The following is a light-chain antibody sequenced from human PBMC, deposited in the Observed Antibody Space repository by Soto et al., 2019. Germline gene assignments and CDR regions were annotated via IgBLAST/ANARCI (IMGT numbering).Light chain of an antibody. J-gene: IGKJ1*01. Sequence: EIVLTQSPGTLSLSPGERATLSCRASQSVSSSYLAWYQQKPGQAPRLLIYGASTRATGIPARFSGSGSGTEFTLTISSLQSEDFALYYCQQYNNWPPWTFGQGTKVDIK. CDR2: GAS. CDR1: QSVSSSY. V-gene: IGKV3D-15*01. CDR3: QQYNNWPPWT.